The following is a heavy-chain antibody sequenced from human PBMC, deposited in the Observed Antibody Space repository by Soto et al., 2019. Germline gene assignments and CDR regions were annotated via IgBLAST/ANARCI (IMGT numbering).Heavy chain of an antibody. CDR1: GGSFSGYY. Sequence: SETLSLTCAVYGGSFSGYYWSWIRQPPGKGLEWIGEINHSGSTNYNPSLKSRVTISVDTSKNQFSLKLSSVTAADTAVYYCATRGADYDILTGPVDYWGQGTLVTVSS. V-gene: IGHV4-34*01. D-gene: IGHD3-9*01. J-gene: IGHJ4*02. CDR2: INHSGST. CDR3: ATRGADYDILTGPVDY.